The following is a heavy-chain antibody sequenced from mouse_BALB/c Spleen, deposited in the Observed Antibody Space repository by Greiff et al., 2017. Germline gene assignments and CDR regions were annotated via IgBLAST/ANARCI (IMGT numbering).Heavy chain of an antibody. V-gene: IGHV14-4*02. CDR2: IDPENGDT. CDR3: NADGNYGYFDV. D-gene: IGHD2-1*01. Sequence: EVKLQESGAELVRSGASVKLSCTASGFNIKDYYMHWVKQRPEQGLEWIGWIDPENGDTEYAPKFQGKATMTADTSSNTAYLQLSSLTSEDTAVYYCNADGNYGYFDVWGAGTTVTVSS. CDR1: GFNIKDYY. J-gene: IGHJ1*01.